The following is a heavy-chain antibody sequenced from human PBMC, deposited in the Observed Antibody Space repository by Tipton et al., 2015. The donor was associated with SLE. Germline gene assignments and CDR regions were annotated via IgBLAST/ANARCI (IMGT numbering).Heavy chain of an antibody. D-gene: IGHD6-13*01. CDR1: GGSISSGGYY. CDR2: INHSGST. Sequence: TLSLTCTVSGGSISSGGYYWSWIRQPPGKGLEWIGEINHSGSTNCNPSLKSRVTISVDTSKNQFSLKLSSVTAADTAVYYCASLIAAAGPTFDYWGQGTLVTVSS. CDR3: ASLIAAAGPTFDY. V-gene: IGHV4-39*07. J-gene: IGHJ4*02.